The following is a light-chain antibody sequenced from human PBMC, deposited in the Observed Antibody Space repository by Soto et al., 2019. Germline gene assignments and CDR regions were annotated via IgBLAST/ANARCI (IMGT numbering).Light chain of an antibody. CDR2: GNS. CDR1: SSNIGAGYD. V-gene: IGLV1-40*01. Sequence: QSVLTQPPSVSGAPGRRVTISCTGSSSNIGAGYDVHWYQQLPGTAPKLLIQGNSNRPSGVPDRFSGSKSGTSASLAITGLQAEDEADYYCQSYDSSLSGWVFGGGTKVTVL. J-gene: IGLJ3*02. CDR3: QSYDSSLSGWV.